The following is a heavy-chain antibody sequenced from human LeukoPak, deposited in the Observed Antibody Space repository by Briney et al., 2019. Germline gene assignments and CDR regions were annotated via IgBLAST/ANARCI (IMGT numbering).Heavy chain of an antibody. CDR2: IYYGGST. CDR3: ARCGAPYYYSGMDV. J-gene: IGHJ6*02. CDR1: GGSISSGGYY. V-gene: IGHV4-31*03. Sequence: SETLSLTCTVSGGSISSGGYYWRWIRQHPGKGLEWIGYIYYGGSTYYNPSLKSRVTISVDTSKNQFSLKLSSVTAADTAVYYCARCGAPYYYSGMDVWGQGTTVTVSS. D-gene: IGHD3-10*01.